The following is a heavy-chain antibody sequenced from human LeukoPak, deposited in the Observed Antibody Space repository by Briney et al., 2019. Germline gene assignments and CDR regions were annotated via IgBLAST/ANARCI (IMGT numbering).Heavy chain of an antibody. J-gene: IGHJ4*02. CDR1: GFTFSIYT. CDR3: ARDLDYGGNSNFDD. CDR2: ITSSSSTI. V-gene: IGHV3-48*01. D-gene: IGHD4-23*01. Sequence: GGSLRLSCVASGFTFSIYTMNWVRQAPGKGLEWLSYITSSSSTIYYADSVKGRFTISRDDAKNSLYLQMNSLRAEDTAVYYCARDLDYGGNSNFDDWGQGTLVTVSS.